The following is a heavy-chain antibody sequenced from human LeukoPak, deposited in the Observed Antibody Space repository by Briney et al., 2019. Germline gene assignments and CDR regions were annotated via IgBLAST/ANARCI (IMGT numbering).Heavy chain of an antibody. J-gene: IGHJ4*02. CDR1: GFTFSSYA. Sequence: PGGSLRLSCAASGFTFSSYAMSWVRQAPGKGLEWVSAISGSGGSTYYADSVKGRFTISRDNAKNSLYLQMNSLRAEDTAVYYCARALNPARHFYFGELFYHLAGGFDYWGQGTLVTVSS. CDR2: ISGSGGST. V-gene: IGHV3-23*01. D-gene: IGHD3-10*01. CDR3: ARALNPARHFYFGELFYHLAGGFDY.